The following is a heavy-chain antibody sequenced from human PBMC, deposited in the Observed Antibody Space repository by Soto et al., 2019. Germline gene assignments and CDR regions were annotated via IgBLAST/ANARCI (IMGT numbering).Heavy chain of an antibody. CDR3: AKLLAGEYSYYGMDV. CDR1: GFTFSSYA. J-gene: IGHJ6*02. CDR2: ISGRGGST. D-gene: IGHD2-21*01. V-gene: IGHV3-23*01. Sequence: EVQLLESGGGLVQPGGSLRLSCAASGFTFSSYAMSWVRQAPGEGLEWVSAISGRGGSTYYADSVKGRFTISSDNSKNTLYLQMNSLRAEDTAVYYCAKLLAGEYSYYGMDVWGQGTTVTVSS.